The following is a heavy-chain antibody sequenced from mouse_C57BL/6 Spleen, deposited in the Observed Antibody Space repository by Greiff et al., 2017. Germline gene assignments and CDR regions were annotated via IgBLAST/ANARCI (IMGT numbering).Heavy chain of an antibody. CDR3: ARRGSGYANYFDY. CDR2: IYPGSGNT. V-gene: IGHV1-66*01. CDR1: GYSFTSYY. Sequence: QVHVKQSGPELVKPGASVKISCKASGYSFTSYYIHWVKQRPGQGLEWIGWIYPGSGNTKYNEKFKGKATLTADTSSSTAYMQLSSLTSEDSAVYYCARRGSGYANYFDYWGQGTTLTVSS. D-gene: IGHD3-2*02. J-gene: IGHJ2*01.